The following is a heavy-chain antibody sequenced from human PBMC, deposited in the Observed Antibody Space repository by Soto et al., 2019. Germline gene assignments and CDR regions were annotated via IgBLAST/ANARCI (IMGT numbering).Heavy chain of an antibody. CDR2: ISWDGGST. D-gene: IGHD2-15*01. Sequence: PGGSLRLSCAASGFTFDDYAMHWVRQAPGKGLEWVSLISWDGGSTYYADSVKGRFTISRDNSENSLYLQMNSLRAEDTALYYCAKDIVLCSGGSGYYYHYGMDVWGQGTTVTVSS. V-gene: IGHV3-43D*04. J-gene: IGHJ6*02. CDR3: AKDIVLCSGGSGYYYHYGMDV. CDR1: GFTFDDYA.